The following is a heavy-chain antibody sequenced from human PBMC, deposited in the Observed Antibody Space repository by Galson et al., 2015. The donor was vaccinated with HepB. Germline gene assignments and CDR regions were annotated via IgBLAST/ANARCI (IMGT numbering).Heavy chain of an antibody. CDR2: IYSGGST. V-gene: IGHV3-66*02. J-gene: IGHJ5*02. Sequence: SLRLSCAASGFTFSSYAMSRVRQAPGKGLEWVSVIYSGGSTYYADSVKGRFTISRDNSKNTLYLQMNSLRAEDTAVYYCARVQQLPPYNWFDPWGQGTLVTVSS. CDR1: GFTFSSYA. CDR3: ARVQQLPPYNWFDP. D-gene: IGHD6-13*01.